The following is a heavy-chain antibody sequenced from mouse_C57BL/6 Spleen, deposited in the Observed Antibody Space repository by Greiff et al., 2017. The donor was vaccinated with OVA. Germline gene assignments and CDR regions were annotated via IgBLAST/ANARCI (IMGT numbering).Heavy chain of an antibody. D-gene: IGHD1-1*01. V-gene: IGHV1-64*01. Sequence: QVQLQQPGAELVKPGASVKLSCKASGYTFTSYWMHWVQQRPGQGLEWIGMIHPNSGSTNYNEKFKSKATLTVDKSSSTAYLQLSSLTSEDSAVYYRASITTVVENDFDYWGQGTTLTVSA. CDR2: IHPNSGST. J-gene: IGHJ2*01. CDR3: ASITTVVENDFDY. CDR1: GYTFTSYW.